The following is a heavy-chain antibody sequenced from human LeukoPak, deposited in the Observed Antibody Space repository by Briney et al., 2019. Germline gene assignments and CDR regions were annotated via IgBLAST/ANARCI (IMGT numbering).Heavy chain of an antibody. CDR1: GFTFSSYG. J-gene: IGHJ6*03. CDR2: ISYDGSNK. V-gene: IGHV3-30*03. CDR3: ARVYTSTWYLGYLHMDV. D-gene: IGHD6-13*01. Sequence: GRSLRLSCAASGFTFSSYGMHWVRQAPGKGLEWVAVISYDGSNKYYADSVKGRFTISRDIDKKSLYLQMNSLRVEDTAVYYCARVYTSTWYLGYLHMDVWGKGTTVTVSS.